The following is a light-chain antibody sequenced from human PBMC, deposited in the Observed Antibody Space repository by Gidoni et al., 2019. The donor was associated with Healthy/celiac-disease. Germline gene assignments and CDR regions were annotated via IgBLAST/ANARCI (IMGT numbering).Light chain of an antibody. CDR3: QQYYSTSST. J-gene: IGKJ4*01. V-gene: IGKV4-1*01. CDR1: QSVLYSSNNKNY. Sequence: DIVMTQSPDSLAVSLGERATINCKSRQSVLYSSNNKNYLAWYQQKPGQPPKLLIYWASTRESGVPDRFSGSGSGTDFTLTISSLQAEDVAVYYCQQYYSTSSTFGGGTKVEIK. CDR2: WAS.